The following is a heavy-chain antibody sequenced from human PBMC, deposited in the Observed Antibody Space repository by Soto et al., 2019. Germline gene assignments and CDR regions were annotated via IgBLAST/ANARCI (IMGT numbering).Heavy chain of an antibody. J-gene: IGHJ4*02. CDR1: GGSVSSYY. Sequence: SETLSLTCTVSGGSVSSYYWSWIRQPPGKGLEWIGYIYYSGSTNYNPSLKSRVTISVDTSKNQFSLRLSSVTAADTAVYYCARHFYRSTSCYHYWGQGTLVTVSS. CDR3: ARHFYRSTSCYHY. CDR2: IYYSGST. D-gene: IGHD2-2*01. V-gene: IGHV4-59*08.